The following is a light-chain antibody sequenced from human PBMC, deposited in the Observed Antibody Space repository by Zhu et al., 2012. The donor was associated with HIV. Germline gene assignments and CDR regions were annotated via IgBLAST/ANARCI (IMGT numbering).Light chain of an antibody. J-gene: IGKJ3*01. CDR1: EPIAKD. CDR2: DAS. CDR3: KQLYTYPLFT. Sequence: DFQLTQSPSFLSASVGDRVTITCRASEPIAKDLAWHQHKPGKAPKLLIYDASTLQSGVPSTFSGSGSGTEFTLTISSLQPEDFAIYYCKQLYTYPLFTFGPGTKVDIK. V-gene: IGKV1-9*01.